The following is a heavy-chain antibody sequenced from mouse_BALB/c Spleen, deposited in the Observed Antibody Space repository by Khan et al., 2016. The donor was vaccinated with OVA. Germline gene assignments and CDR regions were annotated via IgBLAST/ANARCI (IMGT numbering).Heavy chain of an antibody. CDR1: GFTFSTYG. Sequence: EVELVESGGDLMKPGGSLKVSCAASGFTFSTYGMSWVRQTPDKRLEWVATINSGGYYTYYQDSMQGRFTISRNNAKNTLYLQMSSLKSEDTAMYYCASHLTGSFAYWGQGTLVTVSA. J-gene: IGHJ3*01. D-gene: IGHD4-1*01. CDR3: ASHLTGSFAY. V-gene: IGHV5-6*01. CDR2: INSGGYYT.